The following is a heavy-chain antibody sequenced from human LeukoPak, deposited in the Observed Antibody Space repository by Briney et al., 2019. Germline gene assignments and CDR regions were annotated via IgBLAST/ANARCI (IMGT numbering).Heavy chain of an antibody. J-gene: IGHJ4*02. CDR2: ISAYDGTT. CDR3: ARELERNFDY. V-gene: IGHV1-18*01. CDR1: GYTFTSYG. Sequence: ASVKVSCKASGYTFTSYGISWVRQAPGQGLEWMGWISAYDGTTKYGQKVQGRVTMTTDTSTTTAYMELRSLGSDDTAVYFCARELERNFDYWSQGTLVTVSS. D-gene: IGHD1-1*01.